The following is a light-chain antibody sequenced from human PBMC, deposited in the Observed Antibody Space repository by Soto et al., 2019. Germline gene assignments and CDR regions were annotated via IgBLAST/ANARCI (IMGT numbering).Light chain of an antibody. CDR1: HVISSY. Sequence: DIQCTQSPSFLTASVGDRVTITCRASHVISSYLAWYQQKSGKAPKLLIYAASTLQGGVPSRFSGSGSGTEFTLTISSLQPEDFTTYFCQQLNIYPPSFGQGTKVDIK. CDR3: QQLNIYPPS. J-gene: IGKJ1*01. CDR2: AAS. V-gene: IGKV1-9*01.